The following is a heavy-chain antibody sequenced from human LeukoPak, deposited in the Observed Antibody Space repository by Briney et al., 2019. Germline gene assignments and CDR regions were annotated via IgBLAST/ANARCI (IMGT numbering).Heavy chain of an antibody. CDR1: GFTFSSYS. J-gene: IGHJ4*02. V-gene: IGHV3-21*04. CDR2: ISSSSSYI. D-gene: IGHD6-19*01. Sequence: GGSLRLSCAASGFTFSSYSMNWARQAPGKGLEWVSSISSSSSYIYYADSVKGRFTTSRDNAKNSLYLQMNSLRAEDTAVYYCARDPSGYSSVDYWGQGTLVTVSS. CDR3: ARDPSGYSSVDY.